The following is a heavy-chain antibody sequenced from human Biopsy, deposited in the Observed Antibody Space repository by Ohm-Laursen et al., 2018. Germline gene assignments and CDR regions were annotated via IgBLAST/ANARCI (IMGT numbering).Heavy chain of an antibody. CDR2: INPSGSTT. Sequence: ASVKVSCKASGYSFTSYYMHWVRQAPGQGLEWMGMINPSGSTTSYPQIFQGRVTMTRDTSKSTVYMELSSLRSEDTAVYFCARNTGWYGDLYYFDYWGQGTLVTVSS. D-gene: IGHD6-19*01. J-gene: IGHJ4*02. CDR1: GYSFTSYY. V-gene: IGHV1-46*01. CDR3: ARNTGWYGDLYYFDY.